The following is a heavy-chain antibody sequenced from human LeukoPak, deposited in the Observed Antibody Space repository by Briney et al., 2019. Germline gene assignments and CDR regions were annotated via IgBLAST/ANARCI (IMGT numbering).Heavy chain of an antibody. D-gene: IGHD3-22*01. J-gene: IGHJ2*01. CDR3: AREAWDTRGYPPPRSGWYFDL. CDR2: INTNTGGT. CDR1: GYSFTGYY. V-gene: IGHV1-2*02. Sequence: GASVTVSCKTSGYSFTGYYIHWVRQAPGQGLEWMGWINTNTGGTNYAHKFQGRVTMTRDTSISTANMELSRLTSDDTAVYYCAREAWDTRGYPPPRSGWYFDLWGRGTLVIVSS.